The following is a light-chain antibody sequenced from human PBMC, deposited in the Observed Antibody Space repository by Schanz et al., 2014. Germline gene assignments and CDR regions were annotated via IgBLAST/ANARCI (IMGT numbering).Light chain of an antibody. Sequence: QSALTQPPSASGSPGQSVTISCTGTSSDVGGYNYVSWYQQYPGKAPKLMIYEVSKRPSGVPDRFSGSKSGNTASLTVSGLQAEDEAHYYCQSYDTSLRGRIFGGGTKLTVL. CDR1: SSDVGGYNY. CDR2: EVS. V-gene: IGLV2-8*01. CDR3: QSYDTSLRGRI. J-gene: IGLJ2*01.